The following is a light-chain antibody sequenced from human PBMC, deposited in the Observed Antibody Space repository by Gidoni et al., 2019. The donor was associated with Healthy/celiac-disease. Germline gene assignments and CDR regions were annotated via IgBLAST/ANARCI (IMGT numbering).Light chain of an antibody. CDR3: QQYNNWLGT. J-gene: IGKJ1*01. CDR1: QSVSSN. CDR2: GAS. Sequence: ENVLTQSPATLSVSPGERATLSCRASQSVSSNLAWYQQKPGQAPRLLIYGASTRATGIPARFSGSGSGTEFTLTISSLQSEDFAVYYCQQYNNWLGTFGQGTKVEIK. V-gene: IGKV3-15*01.